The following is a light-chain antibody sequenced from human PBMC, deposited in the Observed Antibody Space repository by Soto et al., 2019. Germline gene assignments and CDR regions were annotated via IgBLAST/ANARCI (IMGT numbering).Light chain of an antibody. CDR3: QQYNVWPLT. Sequence: EIVMTQSPATLSVSPGERATLSCRARQSVSSSLAWYQQKPGQTPKLLIYVASTRATGIPARFSGSGSGTEFTLTISILQSEDFAVYYCQQYNVWPLTFGGGTKVEFK. V-gene: IGKV3-15*01. CDR1: QSVSSS. J-gene: IGKJ4*01. CDR2: VAS.